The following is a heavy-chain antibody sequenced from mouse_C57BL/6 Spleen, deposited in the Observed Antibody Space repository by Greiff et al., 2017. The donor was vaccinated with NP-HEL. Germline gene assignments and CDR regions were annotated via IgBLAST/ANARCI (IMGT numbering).Heavy chain of an antibody. D-gene: IGHD2-5*01. J-gene: IGHJ2*01. CDR3: ARVDYSNFVFFDY. CDR2: IDPSDSET. V-gene: IGHV1-52*01. CDR1: GYTFTSYW. Sequence: QVQLQQPGAELVRPGSSVKLSCKASGYTFTSYWMHWVKQRPIQGLEWIGNIDPSDSETHYNQKFKDKATLTVDKSSSTAYMQLSSLTSEDSAVYYCARVDYSNFVFFDYWGQGTTLTVSS.